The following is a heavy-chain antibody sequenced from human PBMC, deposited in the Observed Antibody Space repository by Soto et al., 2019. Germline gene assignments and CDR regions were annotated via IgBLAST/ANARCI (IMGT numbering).Heavy chain of an antibody. CDR1: GGSIDSSGYY. CDR2: IFHTGSA. D-gene: IGHD4-17*01. Sequence: QLQLQESGPGLVKPSETLSLTCNVSGGSIDSSGYYWGWIRQPPGKGLEWIASIFHTGSAYYNPSHNCRVPISVYTANNTFSQRLSSVTAAATVVYFRVKLNDYVEYFQYCGQGTLVTATS. J-gene: IGHJ1*01. V-gene: IGHV4-39*01. CDR3: VKLNDYVEYFQY.